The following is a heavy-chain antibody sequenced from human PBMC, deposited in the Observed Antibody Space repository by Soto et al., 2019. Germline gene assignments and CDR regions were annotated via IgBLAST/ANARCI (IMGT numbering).Heavy chain of an antibody. D-gene: IGHD6-19*01. CDR3: ARDQTVAGPTTFDY. Sequence: VGSLRLSCAASGFTFSSYWMHWVRQTPGKGLVWVSRIDIAGSTTTYADSVKGRFTISRDNAKNTLYLQMNSLRAEDTAVYYCARDQTVAGPTTFDYCGQGTLVTVSS. CDR1: GFTFSSYW. J-gene: IGHJ4*02. V-gene: IGHV3-74*01. CDR2: IDIAGSTT.